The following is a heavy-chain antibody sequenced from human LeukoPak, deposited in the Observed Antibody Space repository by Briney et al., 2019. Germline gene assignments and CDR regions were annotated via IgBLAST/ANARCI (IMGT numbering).Heavy chain of an antibody. CDR2: ISSSSSTI. J-gene: IGHJ4*02. CDR1: GFTFSSYS. V-gene: IGHV3-48*01. CDR3: ARAPSNYGDAFDY. Sequence: PGGSLRLSCAASGFTFSSYSMNWVRQAPGKGLEWVSYISSSSSTIYYADSVKGRFTISRDNAKNSLYLQMNSLRAEDTAVYYCARAPSNYGDAFDYWGQGTLVTVSS. D-gene: IGHD4-11*01.